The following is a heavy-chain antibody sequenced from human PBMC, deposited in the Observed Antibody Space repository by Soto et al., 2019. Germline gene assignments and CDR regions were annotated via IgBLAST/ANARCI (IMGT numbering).Heavy chain of an antibody. CDR2: IYYSGST. V-gene: IGHV4-59*01. D-gene: IGHD6-13*01. J-gene: IGHJ6*02. Sequence: PSETLSLTCTVSGGSISSYYWSWIRQPPGKGLEWIGYIYYSGSTNYNPSLKSRVTISVDTSKNQFSLKLSSVTAADTAVYYCARDGAAGTNYYYGMDVWGQGTTVTVS. CDR1: GGSISSYY. CDR3: ARDGAAGTNYYYGMDV.